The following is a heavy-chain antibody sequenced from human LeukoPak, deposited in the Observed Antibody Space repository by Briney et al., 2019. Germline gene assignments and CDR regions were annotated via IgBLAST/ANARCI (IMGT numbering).Heavy chain of an antibody. CDR1: GYTFTSYD. V-gene: IGHV1-8*01. CDR3: ARGLYCSGGSCYLYYYYYMDV. D-gene: IGHD2-15*01. J-gene: IGHJ6*03. CDR2: MNPNSGNT. Sequence: GASVKVSCKASGYTFTSYDINRVRQATGQGLEWMGWMNPNSGNTGYAQKFQGRVTMTRNTSISTAYMELSSPRSEDTSVYYCARGLYCSGGSCYLYYYYYMDVWGKGTTVTVSS.